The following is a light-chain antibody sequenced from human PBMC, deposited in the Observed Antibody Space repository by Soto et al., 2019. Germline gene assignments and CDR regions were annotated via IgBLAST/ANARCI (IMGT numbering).Light chain of an antibody. CDR3: SSYTSSNTLV. Sequence: QSVLTQPASVSGSPGHSITISCTGSSGDIGANNFVSWYQQYPGNPPKLMIFEVSDRPPGISHRFSGSKSGNTAFLTISGLQAEDEADYYCSSYTSSNTLVFGDGTKLTVL. J-gene: IGLJ2*01. V-gene: IGLV2-14*01. CDR1: SGDIGANNF. CDR2: EVS.